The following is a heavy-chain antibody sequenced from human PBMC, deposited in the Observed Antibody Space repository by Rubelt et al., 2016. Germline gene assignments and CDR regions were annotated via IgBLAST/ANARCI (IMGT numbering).Heavy chain of an antibody. CDR2: IYSGWTT. Sequence: ELQLVESGGGLVQPGGSLRLSCAASGFTVSINYITWVRQAPGKGLEWVSVIYSGWTTFYADSVKGRFTISSNKSNNTVYLQMNSLRAEDTAVYYCARVGDYGDYWGQGTLVTVSS. V-gene: IGHV3-53*04. CDR3: ARVGDYGDY. CDR1: GFTVSINY. J-gene: IGHJ4*02.